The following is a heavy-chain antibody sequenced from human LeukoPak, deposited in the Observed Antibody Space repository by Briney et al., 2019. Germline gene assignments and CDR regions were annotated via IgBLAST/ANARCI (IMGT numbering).Heavy chain of an antibody. CDR2: ISGISRNI. Sequence: GGSLRLSCAASGFTFSSYSMNWVRQAPGQGLDWVASISGISRNIFYADSVKGRFTVSRDNAKNSLYLEMNSLRAEDTAVYYCVRELASSSADAFDIWGQGTMVTVSS. D-gene: IGHD6-6*01. CDR3: VRELASSSADAFDI. CDR1: GFTFSSYS. V-gene: IGHV3-21*06. J-gene: IGHJ3*02.